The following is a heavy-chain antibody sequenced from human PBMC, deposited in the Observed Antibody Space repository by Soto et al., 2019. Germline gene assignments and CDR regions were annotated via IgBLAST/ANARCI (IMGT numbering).Heavy chain of an antibody. CDR3: ARFAYSYEPEDYYYYGMDV. V-gene: IGHV1-2*04. Sequence: ASVKVSCKASGYTFTGYYMHWVRQAPGQGLEWMGWINPNSGGTNYAQKFQGWVTMTRDTSISTAYMELSRLRSDDTAVYYCARFAYSYEPEDYYYYGMDVWGQGTTVTVSS. J-gene: IGHJ6*02. CDR1: GYTFTGYY. CDR2: INPNSGGT. D-gene: IGHD5-18*01.